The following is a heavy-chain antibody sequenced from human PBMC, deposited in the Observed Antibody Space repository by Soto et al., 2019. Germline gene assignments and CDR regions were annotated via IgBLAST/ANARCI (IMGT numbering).Heavy chain of an antibody. J-gene: IGHJ4*02. CDR1: GFSLSTSGVG. D-gene: IGHD2-15*01. V-gene: IGHV2-5*02. CDR2: LFWDDDD. CDR3: PHLPFCVGSCYYFDY. Sequence: QITLKESGPTLVKPTQTLTLTCTFSGFSLSTSGVGVGWIRQPPGKALEWLALLFWDDDDRYSPSLKSRLTTTKDTPKNQVVLTMTTMDPVNTANYFCPHLPFCVGSCYYFDYWGLEPLVTVSS.